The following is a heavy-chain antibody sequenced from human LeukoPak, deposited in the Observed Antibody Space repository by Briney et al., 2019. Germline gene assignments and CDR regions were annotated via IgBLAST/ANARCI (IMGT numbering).Heavy chain of an antibody. J-gene: IGHJ6*03. CDR2: IYTSGST. V-gene: IGHV4-4*07. D-gene: IGHD6-13*01. Sequence: SETLSLTCTVSGGSISSYYWSWIRQPAGKGLEWIGRIYTSGSTNYNPSLKSRVTMSVDTSKNQFSLKLGSVTAADTAVYYCARESFHLAAAGVYYYYYMDVWGKGTAVTISS. CDR1: GGSISSYY. CDR3: ARESFHLAAAGVYYYYYMDV.